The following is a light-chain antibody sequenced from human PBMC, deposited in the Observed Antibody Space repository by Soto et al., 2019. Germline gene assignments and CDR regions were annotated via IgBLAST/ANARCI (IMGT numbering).Light chain of an antibody. CDR3: QTHNTAPTWT. Sequence: DIQMTQSPSSLSASLGDTVSITCRANQGIVTNLAWYQQKPGKVPKLLIYGTSALHSGAPSRFSGSGSETEFTLTISGLQPEDVATYYCQTHNTAPTWTFGQGTKVEIK. J-gene: IGKJ1*01. CDR1: QGIVTN. CDR2: GTS. V-gene: IGKV1-27*01.